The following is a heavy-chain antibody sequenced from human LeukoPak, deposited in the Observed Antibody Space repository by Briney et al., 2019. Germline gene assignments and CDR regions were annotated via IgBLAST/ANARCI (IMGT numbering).Heavy chain of an antibody. CDR2: IYTSGST. J-gene: IGHJ4*02. CDR1: GGSISSYY. Sequence: SETLSLTCTVSGGSISSYYLSWIRQPAGKGLEWIGRIYTSGSTNYNPSLKSRVTMSVDTSKNQFSLKLSSVTAADTAVYYCIRDLYCSSTSCNGYWGQGTLLTVSS. D-gene: IGHD2-2*01. V-gene: IGHV4-4*07. CDR3: IRDLYCSSTSCNGY.